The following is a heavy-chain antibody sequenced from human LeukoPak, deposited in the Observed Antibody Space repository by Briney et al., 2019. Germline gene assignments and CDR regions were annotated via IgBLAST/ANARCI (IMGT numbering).Heavy chain of an antibody. CDR2: ISSSGSTI. CDR3: ARVRGSGVPAANFDY. CDR1: GFTFSDYY. J-gene: IGHJ4*02. V-gene: IGHV3-11*01. D-gene: IGHD2-2*01. Sequence: PGGSLRLSCAASGFTFSDYYMSWIRQAPGKGLEWVSYISSSGSTIYYADSVKGRFTISRDNAKNSLYLQVNSLRAEDTAVYYCARVRGSGVPAANFDYWGQGTRVTVSS.